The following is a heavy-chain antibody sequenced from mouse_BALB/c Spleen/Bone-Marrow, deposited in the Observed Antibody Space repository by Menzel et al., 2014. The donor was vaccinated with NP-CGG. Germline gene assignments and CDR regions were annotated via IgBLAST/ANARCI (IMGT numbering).Heavy chain of an antibody. V-gene: IGHV14-3*02. CDR2: IGPANGNT. D-gene: IGHD1-1*01. Sequence: EVKLVESGAELVKPGASVKLSCTASGFNIKDTYMHWVKQRPEQGLEWIGRIGPANGNTKYDPKFQGKASITADTSTNTAYLQLSSLTSEDTAVYYCASYVYGYYFDYWGQGTTLTVSS. J-gene: IGHJ2*01. CDR1: GFNIKDTY. CDR3: ASYVYGYYFDY.